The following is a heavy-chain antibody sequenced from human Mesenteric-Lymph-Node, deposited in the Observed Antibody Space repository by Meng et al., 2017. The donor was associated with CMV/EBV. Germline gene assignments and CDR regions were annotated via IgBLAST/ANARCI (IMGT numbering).Heavy chain of an antibody. CDR1: GYTFVTHG. CDR2: ISAFNGYT. D-gene: IGHD6-6*01. J-gene: IGHJ5*02. Sequence: ASVKVSCKASGYTFVTHGISWVRQAPGQGLEWMGWISAFNGYTSSAQNFQGRVTMTTDTSTSTAYMELRSLRFDDTAVYYCARHGDSSSSVLAWFDPWGQGTLVTVSS. CDR3: ARHGDSSSSVLAWFDP. V-gene: IGHV1-18*01.